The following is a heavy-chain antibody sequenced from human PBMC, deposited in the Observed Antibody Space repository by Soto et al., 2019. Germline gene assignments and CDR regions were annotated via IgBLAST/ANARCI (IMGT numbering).Heavy chain of an antibody. D-gene: IGHD3-3*01. J-gene: IGHJ6*02. CDR2: INHSGST. CDR3: ARGSRRFLEWLAHYYYGMDV. Sequence: SETLSLTCAVYGGSVSGYYWSWIRQPPGKGLEWIGEINHSGSTNYNPSLKSRVTISVDTSKNQFSLKLSSVTAADTAAYYCARGSRRFLEWLAHYYYGMDVCGQGTTVTVSS. CDR1: GGSVSGYY. V-gene: IGHV4-34*01.